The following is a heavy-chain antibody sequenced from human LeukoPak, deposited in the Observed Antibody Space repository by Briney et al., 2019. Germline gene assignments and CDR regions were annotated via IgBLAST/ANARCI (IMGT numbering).Heavy chain of an antibody. V-gene: IGHV4-34*01. CDR3: ASITAAPDSYYYYSYMDV. J-gene: IGHJ6*03. CDR2: INHSGST. D-gene: IGHD2-2*01. CDR1: GGPFSGYY. Sequence: SETLSLTCAVYGGPFSGYYWSWIRQPPPKGLDWIGEINHSGSTNYNPSLKSRVTISVDPSKNQFSLKLSSVTAADTAVYYCASITAAPDSYYYYSYMDVWGKGTTVTVSS.